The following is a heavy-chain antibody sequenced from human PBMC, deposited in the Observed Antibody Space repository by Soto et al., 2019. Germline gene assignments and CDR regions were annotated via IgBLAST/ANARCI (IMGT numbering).Heavy chain of an antibody. J-gene: IGHJ3*02. D-gene: IGHD6-19*01. Sequence: QAGGSLRLSCAASGFTFSSSGMHWVRQAPGKGLEWVAVIWYDGRNKNYADSVKGRFTVSRDNSQNTLYLQMNSLRVEDTAVYYCARVTSSGPGANSFYMWGQGTKVTVSS. CDR2: IWYDGRNK. CDR1: GFTFSSSG. V-gene: IGHV3-33*01. CDR3: ARVTSSGPGANSFYM.